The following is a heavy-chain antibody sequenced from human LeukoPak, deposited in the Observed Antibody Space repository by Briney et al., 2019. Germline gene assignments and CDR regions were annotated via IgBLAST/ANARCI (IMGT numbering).Heavy chain of an antibody. D-gene: IGHD2-15*01. CDR2: IYTSGST. CDR3: ARQGLDCSGGSCYSYWYFDL. CDR1: GGSISSYY. Sequence: SETLSLTCTVSGGSISSYYWSWIRQPPGKGLEWIGYIYTSGSTNYNSSLKSRVTISVDTSKNQFSLKLSSVTAADTAVYYCARQGLDCSGGSCYSYWYFDLWGRGTLVTVS. V-gene: IGHV4-4*09. J-gene: IGHJ2*01.